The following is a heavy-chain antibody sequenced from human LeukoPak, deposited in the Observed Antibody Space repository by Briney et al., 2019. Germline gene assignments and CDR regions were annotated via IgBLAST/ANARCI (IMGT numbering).Heavy chain of an antibody. CDR3: AKEGHTGVAVAGLDY. CDR2: ISGSGGTT. J-gene: IGHJ4*02. CDR1: GFTFSRYG. Sequence: GGSLRLSCAASGFTFSRYGMHWVRQAPGKGLEWVSVISGSGGTTDYADSVKGRFTISRDNSRDTLYLQMNSLRAEDTAFYYCAKEGHTGVAVAGLDYWGQGTLVTVSS. V-gene: IGHV3-23*01. D-gene: IGHD6-19*01.